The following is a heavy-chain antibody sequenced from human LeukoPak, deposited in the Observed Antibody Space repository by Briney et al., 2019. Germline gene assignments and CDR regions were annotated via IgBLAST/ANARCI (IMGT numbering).Heavy chain of an antibody. Sequence: SETLSLTCTVSGGSISSYYWSWIRQPAGKGLEWIGRIYTSGSNNYNPSLKSRVTMSVDTSKNQFSLKLSSVTAADTAMYYCARIGDYYYYYYMDVWGKGTTVTVSS. V-gene: IGHV4-4*07. CDR2: IYTSGSN. D-gene: IGHD3-22*01. CDR3: ARIGDYYYYYYMDV. J-gene: IGHJ6*03. CDR1: GGSISSYY.